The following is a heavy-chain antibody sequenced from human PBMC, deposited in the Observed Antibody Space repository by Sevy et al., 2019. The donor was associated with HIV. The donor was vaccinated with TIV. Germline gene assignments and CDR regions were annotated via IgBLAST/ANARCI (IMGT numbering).Heavy chain of an antibody. CDR3: TTDYGYYNSSGFNPDYFDY. CDR2: IKTKTDGGTA. J-gene: IGHJ4*02. CDR1: GFSFNNAW. D-gene: IGHD3-22*01. Sequence: GGFLRLSCAASGFSFNNAWMSWVRQAPGKGLEWVGHIKTKTDGGTADYAAPVQDRFIISRDDSENIVFLQMNGLESEDTAVYYCTTDYGYYNSSGFNPDYFDYWGQGTLVTVSS. V-gene: IGHV3-15*01.